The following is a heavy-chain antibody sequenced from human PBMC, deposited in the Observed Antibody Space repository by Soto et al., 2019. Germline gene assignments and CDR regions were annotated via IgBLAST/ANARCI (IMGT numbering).Heavy chain of an antibody. J-gene: IGHJ3*01. CDR3: AKTYSSGRGALDV. V-gene: IGHV3-48*01. CDR1: GFTFSSYS. CDR2: ISSGSSTI. D-gene: IGHD6-19*01. Sequence: GGSLRLSCAASGFTFSSYSMNWVRQAPGKGLEWVSYISSGSSTIYYADSVKGRFTISRDNAQNSLYLQMNSLRAEDTAVYYCAKTYSSGRGALDVWGQGTMVTVSS.